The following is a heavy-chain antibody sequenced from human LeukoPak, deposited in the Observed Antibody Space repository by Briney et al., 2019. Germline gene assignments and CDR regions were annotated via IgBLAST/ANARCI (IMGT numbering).Heavy chain of an antibody. V-gene: IGHV4-59*01. CDR2: IYHSGNT. Sequence: SETLSLTCTVSGGSICSYYWIWIRQPPGKGLDWIGYIYHSGNTNYNPSLKSRVTISVDTSKNQFSLKLSSVTAADTAVYFCARGDHPYYVDYWGQGSLVTVSS. J-gene: IGHJ4*02. CDR3: ARGDHPYYVDY. D-gene: IGHD1-14*01. CDR1: GGSICSYY.